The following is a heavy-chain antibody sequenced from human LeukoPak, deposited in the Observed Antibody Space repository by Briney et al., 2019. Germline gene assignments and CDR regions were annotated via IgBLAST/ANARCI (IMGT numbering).Heavy chain of an antibody. CDR3: ARDLGDYVPLVDY. CDR1: GFTFSSYS. J-gene: IGHJ4*02. D-gene: IGHD4-17*01. V-gene: IGHV3-21*01. CDR2: ISSSSSYI. Sequence: GESLKISCAASGFTFSSYSMNWVRQAPGKGLVWVSSISSSSSYIYYADSVKGRFTISRDNAKNSLYLQMNSLRAEDTAVYYCARDLGDYVPLVDYWGQGTLVTVSS.